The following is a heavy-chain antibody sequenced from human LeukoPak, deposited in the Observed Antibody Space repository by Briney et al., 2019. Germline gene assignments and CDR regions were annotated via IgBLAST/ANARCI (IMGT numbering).Heavy chain of an antibody. CDR1: GYTFSGYY. Sequence: ASVKVSCKASGYTFSGYYMHWVRQAPGQGLDWMGRIIPILGIANHAQKFQGRVTITADKSTSTAYMELSSLRSEDTAVYYCARGSFYYDRQPDDYWGQGTLVTVSS. CDR3: ARGSFYYDRQPDDY. J-gene: IGHJ4*02. D-gene: IGHD3-22*01. CDR2: IIPILGIA. V-gene: IGHV1-69*04.